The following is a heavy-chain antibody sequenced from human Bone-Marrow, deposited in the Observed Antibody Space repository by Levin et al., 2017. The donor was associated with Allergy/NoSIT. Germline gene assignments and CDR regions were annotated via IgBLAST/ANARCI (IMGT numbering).Heavy chain of an antibody. D-gene: IGHD6-13*01. Sequence: LSLTCAASGFPLASYAMNWVRRAPGKGLEWVSSISGSGNNTYYADSVKGRFTVSRDNSKNTLNLQMNSLRGDDSAIYYCAKRIAAAGTNAMDVWGQGTTVTVSS. CDR2: ISGSGNNT. V-gene: IGHV3-23*01. CDR1: GFPLASYA. CDR3: AKRIAAAGTNAMDV. J-gene: IGHJ6*02.